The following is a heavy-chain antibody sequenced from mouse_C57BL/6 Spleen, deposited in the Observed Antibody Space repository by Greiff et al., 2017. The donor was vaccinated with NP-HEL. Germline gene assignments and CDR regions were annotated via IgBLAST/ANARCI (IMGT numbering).Heavy chain of an antibody. CDR2: IDPNSGGP. CDR1: GYTFTSYW. CDR3: ATTGGNDLHAMDY. J-gene: IGHJ4*01. V-gene: IGHV1-72*01. Sequence: QVQLQQPGAELVKPGASVKLSCKASGYTFTSYWMHWVKQRPGRGLAWIGRIDPNSGGPKYNEKFKSKATLTGDKTASTAYMELSSRTSEDSAVYYWATTGGNDLHAMDYWGQGTSVTVPS. D-gene: IGHD2-2*01.